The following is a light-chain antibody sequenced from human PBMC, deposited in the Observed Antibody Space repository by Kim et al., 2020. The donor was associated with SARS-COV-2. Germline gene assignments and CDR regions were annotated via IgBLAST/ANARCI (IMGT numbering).Light chain of an antibody. Sequence: SPGERATLSCRASQSISSVYFAWYQQKPGQAPSLLIYGASIRATGIPDRFSGGGSGTDFTLTISRLESEDFAVYYCHQYGSSPQTFGQGTKVEIK. CDR2: GAS. CDR3: HQYGSSPQT. CDR1: QSISSVY. J-gene: IGKJ1*01. V-gene: IGKV3-20*01.